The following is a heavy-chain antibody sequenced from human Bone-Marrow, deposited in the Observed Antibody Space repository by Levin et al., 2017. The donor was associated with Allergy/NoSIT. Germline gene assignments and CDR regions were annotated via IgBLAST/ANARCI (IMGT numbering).Heavy chain of an antibody. CDR2: INPKLGTT. J-gene: IGHJ6*02. D-gene: IGHD3-10*01. V-gene: IGHV1-8*01. CDR3: ARAGGSGPIGHYYGMDV. Sequence: ASVKVSCKASGYSFGNYEVNWVRQVPGQGPEWLGWINPKLGTTGYAQNLQVRVTMTRNISINTAYLELSSLRFDDTARYYCARAGGSGPIGHYYGMDVWGQGTTVVVSS. CDR1: GYSFGNYE.